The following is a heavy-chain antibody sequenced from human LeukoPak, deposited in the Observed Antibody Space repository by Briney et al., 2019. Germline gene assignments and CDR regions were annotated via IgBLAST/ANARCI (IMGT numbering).Heavy chain of an antibody. D-gene: IGHD3-9*01. Sequence: SETLSLTCTVSGGSISSGGYYWGWIRQHPGKGLEWIVYIYYSGSTYYNPSLKRRVTISVDTSKNQFSLKLSSVTAADTAVYYCARGPDIWREAYYFDYWGQGTLVTVSS. CDR1: GGSISSGGYY. V-gene: IGHV4-31*03. CDR3: ARGPDIWREAYYFDY. CDR2: IYYSGST. J-gene: IGHJ4*02.